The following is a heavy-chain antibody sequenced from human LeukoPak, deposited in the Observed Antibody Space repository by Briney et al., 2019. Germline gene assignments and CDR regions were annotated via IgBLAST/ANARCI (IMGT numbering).Heavy chain of an antibody. CDR2: IAYGGTT. J-gene: IGHJ6*02. Sequence: PSETLSLTCVVSGVSISRHYWSWIRQPPGKGLEWIAYIAYGGTTNFNPSLKSRVTISLVTSKNQFSLKLTSVTAADTAVYYCAGQATGYFYGMDVWGQGATVSVSS. V-gene: IGHV4-59*08. CDR3: AGQATGYFYGMDV. CDR1: GVSISRHY.